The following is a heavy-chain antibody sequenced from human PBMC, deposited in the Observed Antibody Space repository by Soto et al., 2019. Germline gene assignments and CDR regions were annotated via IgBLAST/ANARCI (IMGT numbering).Heavy chain of an antibody. CDR1: GFSFGSYA. D-gene: IGHD5-18*01. J-gene: IGHJ4*02. Sequence: PGGSLRLSCAASGFSFGSYAMSWVRQAPGKGLEWVSAISGSGGTTYFADSVTGRFTISRDSSKNTLYLQMNSLRAEDTAVYYCAKVRRDGYSHFDYWGQGTLVTVSS. V-gene: IGHV3-23*01. CDR3: AKVRRDGYSHFDY. CDR2: ISGSGGTT.